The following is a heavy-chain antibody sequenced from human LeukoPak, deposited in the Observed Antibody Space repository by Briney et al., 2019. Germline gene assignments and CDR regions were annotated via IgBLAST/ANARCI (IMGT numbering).Heavy chain of an antibody. CDR2: ISSDGGNK. D-gene: IGHD6-25*01. V-gene: IGHV3-30*18. Sequence: GGSLRLSCAASAPTFSNYGMHWVRQAPGKGLEWVAFISSDGGNKYYADSVKGRFTISRDNSENTLYLHMNSLSAEDTAVYYCAKLAQGGSVDYWGQGTLVTVSS. CDR1: APTFSNYG. CDR3: AKLAQGGSVDY. J-gene: IGHJ4*02.